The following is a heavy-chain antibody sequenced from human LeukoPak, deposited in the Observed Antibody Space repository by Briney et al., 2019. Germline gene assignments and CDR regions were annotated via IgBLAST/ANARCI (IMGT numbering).Heavy chain of an antibody. CDR3: ATGNWNYDF. Sequence: GATVKISCKASGYTFIDYYIHWVQQAPGKGLEWMGRVDPEDGDTIYAANFQGRVTITADTSTDTAYMEPSSLRSEDTALYYCATGNWNYDFWGQGTLVTVSS. V-gene: IGHV1-69-2*01. CDR1: GYTFIDYY. D-gene: IGHD1-1*01. J-gene: IGHJ4*02. CDR2: VDPEDGDT.